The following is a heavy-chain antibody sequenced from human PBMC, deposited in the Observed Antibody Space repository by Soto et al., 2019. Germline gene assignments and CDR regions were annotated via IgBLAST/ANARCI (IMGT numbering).Heavy chain of an antibody. CDR2: MNLNSGNT. J-gene: IGHJ5*02. CDR3: ARGVKYGAYSRWFDP. Sequence: GTSVKVSCKASGYTFTSYDINWVRQATGQGLEYLGWMNLNSGNTGYVQKFQGRVTMTRDTSISTAYMELSSLRSEDTAVYFCARGVKYGAYSRWFDPWGQGTLVTVSS. CDR1: GYTFTSYD. D-gene: IGHD4-17*01. V-gene: IGHV1-8*01.